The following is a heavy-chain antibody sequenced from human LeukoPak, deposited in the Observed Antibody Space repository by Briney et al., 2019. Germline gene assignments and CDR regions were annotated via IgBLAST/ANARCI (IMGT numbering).Heavy chain of an antibody. CDR2: IYTSGTI. J-gene: IGHJ4*02. CDR1: GGSISSYY. D-gene: IGHD3-10*01. Sequence: PSETLSLTCTVSGGSISSYYWSWIRQPAGTALEWIGRIYTSGTITYNPSLKSRVTMSVDTSKNQFSLKLSSVTAADTAVYYCARLFLWFGGVDYWGQGTLVTVSS. CDR3: ARLFLWFGGVDY. V-gene: IGHV4-4*07.